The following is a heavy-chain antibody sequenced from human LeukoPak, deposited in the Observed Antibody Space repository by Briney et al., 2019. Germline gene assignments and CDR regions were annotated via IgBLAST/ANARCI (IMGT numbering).Heavy chain of an antibody. CDR1: GGSIRSSYYY. CDR3: ARALMGQLVPGY. CDR2: IYDSGST. D-gene: IGHD6-6*01. J-gene: IGHJ4*02. Sequence: SETLSLTCTVSGGSIRSSYYYWGWIRQPPGKGLEWIGSIYDSGSTYYNPSLKSRVTISVDTSKNQFSLKLSSVTAADTAVYYCARALMGQLVPGYWGQGTLVTVSS. V-gene: IGHV4-39*07.